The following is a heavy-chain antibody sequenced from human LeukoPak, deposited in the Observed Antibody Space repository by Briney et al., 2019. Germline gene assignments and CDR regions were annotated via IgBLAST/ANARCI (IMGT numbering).Heavy chain of an antibody. J-gene: IGHJ4*02. D-gene: IGHD3-22*01. CDR3: ARARGYYYDSSGYYYFDY. CDR1: GLTLSRSW. CDR2: IKEDESEK. V-gene: IGHV3-7*03. Sequence: GGSLRLSCAGSGLTLSRSWMSWVRQAPGKGLQWVANIKEDESEKDYVDSVKGRFTISRDNAKNSLYLQMNSLRAEDTALYYCARARGYYYDSSGYYYFDYWGQGTLVTVSS.